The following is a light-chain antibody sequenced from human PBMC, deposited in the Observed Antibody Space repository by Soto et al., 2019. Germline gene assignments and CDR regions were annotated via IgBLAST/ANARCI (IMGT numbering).Light chain of an antibody. V-gene: IGLV2-11*01. CDR3: CSYAGTYTPVV. Sequence: QSALTQPRSVSGSPGQSVAISCTGTSSDVGSYNYVSWYQQHPGKAPKLMIYDVTKRPSGVPDRFSGSKSGNTASLTISGLQTEHEADYYCCSYAGTYTPVVFGGGTKLTVL. CDR1: SSDVGSYNY. CDR2: DVT. J-gene: IGLJ2*01.